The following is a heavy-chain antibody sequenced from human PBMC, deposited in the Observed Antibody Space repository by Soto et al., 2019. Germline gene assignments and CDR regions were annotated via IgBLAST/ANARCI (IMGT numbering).Heavy chain of an antibody. CDR3: AGGQYYFDY. V-gene: IGHV3-30*03. D-gene: IGHD2-15*01. Sequence: QVQLVESGGGVVQTGRSLRLSCAASGFPFSSYGMHWVRQAPGKGLDWVALISYDGSNKYYADSVKGRFTISRDNSKHTLYLQMSSLRVEDTAVYYCAGGQYYFDYCGQGTLVSVSS. J-gene: IGHJ4*02. CDR1: GFPFSSYG. CDR2: ISYDGSNK.